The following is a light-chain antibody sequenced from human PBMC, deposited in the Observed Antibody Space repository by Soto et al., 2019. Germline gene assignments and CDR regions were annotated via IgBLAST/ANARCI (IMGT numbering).Light chain of an antibody. CDR2: AAS. CDR3: QQTDSTPLA. V-gene: IGKV1-39*01. CDR1: QSISTY. Sequence: DIQMTQSPSSLSASVGDRGTITCRSSQSISTYLNWYRQQPGKAPKLLIYAASTLQSGVPSRLTGSGSGTDFTLTISSLHPEDFATYYCQQTDSTPLAFGAGTKVDIK. J-gene: IGKJ4*01.